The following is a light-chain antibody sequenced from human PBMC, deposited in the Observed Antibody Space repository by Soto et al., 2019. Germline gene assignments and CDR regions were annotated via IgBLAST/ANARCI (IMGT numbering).Light chain of an antibody. CDR1: QSVRSN. CDR2: GAA. V-gene: IGKV3-15*01. Sequence: EIVMTQSPATLSVSPGERATLSCRASQSVRSNLAWYQQKPGQAPRLLIYGAATRATGIPASFSGSGSGKEFTLTISSLQSEDFAVYYCQHYNNWPWSFGQGTKVEIK. J-gene: IGKJ1*01. CDR3: QHYNNWPWS.